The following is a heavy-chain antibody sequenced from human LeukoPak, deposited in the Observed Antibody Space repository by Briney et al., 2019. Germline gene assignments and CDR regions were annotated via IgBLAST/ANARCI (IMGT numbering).Heavy chain of an antibody. CDR1: GFTFSSYE. CDR2: ISSSGSTI. J-gene: IGHJ4*02. V-gene: IGHV3-48*03. CDR3: ARDSPRGGTFDY. Sequence: GGSLRLSCAASGFTFSSYEMNWVRQAPGKGLEWVSYISSSGSTIYYADSVKGRFTISGDNAKNSLYLQMNSLRAEDTAVYYCARDSPRGGTFDYWGQGTLVTVSS. D-gene: IGHD3-10*01.